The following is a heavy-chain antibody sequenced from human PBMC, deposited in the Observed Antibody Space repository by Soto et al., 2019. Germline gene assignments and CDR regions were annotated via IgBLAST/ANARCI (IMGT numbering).Heavy chain of an antibody. CDR1: GYTFTSYD. D-gene: IGHD4-17*01. J-gene: IGHJ4*02. CDR3: ARSVMTTVTTDY. V-gene: IGHV1-18*01. CDR2: ISAYNGNT. Sequence: ASVKVSCKASGYTFTSYDINWVRQAPGQGLEWMGWISAYNGNTNYAQKLQGRVTMTTDTSTSTAYMELSSLRSEDTAVYYCARSVMTTVTTDYWGQGTLVTVSS.